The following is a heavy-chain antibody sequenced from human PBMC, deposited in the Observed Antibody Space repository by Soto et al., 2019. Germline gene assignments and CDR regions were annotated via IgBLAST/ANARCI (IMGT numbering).Heavy chain of an antibody. Sequence: GGSLRLSCAVSGFTFSNYAMSWVRQAPGRGLEWVSAIRHSGDTTYYIDSVKGRFTISRENSKNTLYLKMNSLRAEDTAVYYCEKEDHAAIVVTNFDYWGQGAMVTVSS. J-gene: IGHJ4*02. CDR1: GFTFSNYA. V-gene: IGHV3-23*01. CDR3: EKEDHAAIVVTNFDY. CDR2: IRHSGDTT. D-gene: IGHD2-21*02.